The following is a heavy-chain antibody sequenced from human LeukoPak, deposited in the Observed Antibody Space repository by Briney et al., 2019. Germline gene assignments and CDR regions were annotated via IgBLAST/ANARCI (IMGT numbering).Heavy chain of an antibody. CDR3: ARVVMDTAMVFASDI. J-gene: IGHJ3*02. CDR2: ISAYNGNT. V-gene: IGHV1-18*01. Sequence: ASVKVSCKASGYTFTSYGISWVRQAPGQGLEWMGWISAYNGNTNYAQKLQGRVTMTTDTSTSTAYMELRSLRSDDTAVYYCARVVMDTAMVFASDIWGQGTMVTVSS. CDR1: GYTFTSYG. D-gene: IGHD5-18*01.